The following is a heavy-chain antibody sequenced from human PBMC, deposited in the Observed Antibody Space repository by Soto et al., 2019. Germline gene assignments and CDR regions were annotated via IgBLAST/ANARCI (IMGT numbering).Heavy chain of an antibody. CDR1: GITVSNNH. V-gene: IGHV3-66*01. Sequence: GGSLRLSCAASGITVSNNHMSWVRQAPGKGLECVSVIYRDGSTYYADSVKGRFTLSRDNSKNTLYLQMNSLRAEDTAIYYCARSRKEEVATEAFDYWGQGTLVTVS. J-gene: IGHJ4*02. D-gene: IGHD5-12*01. CDR3: ARSRKEEVATEAFDY. CDR2: IYRDGST.